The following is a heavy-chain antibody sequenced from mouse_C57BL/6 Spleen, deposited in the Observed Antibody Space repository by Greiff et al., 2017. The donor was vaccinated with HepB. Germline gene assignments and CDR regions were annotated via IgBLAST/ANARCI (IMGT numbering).Heavy chain of an antibody. V-gene: IGHV5-17*01. CDR2: ISSGSSTI. CDR3: ASNYVGY. CDR1: GFTFSDYG. J-gene: IGHJ2*01. Sequence: EVMLVESGGGLVKPGGSLKLSCAASGFTFSDYGMHWVRQAPEKGLEWVAYISSGSSTIYYADTVKGRFTIARDNAKNTLFLQMTSLRSEDTAMYYCASNYVGYWGQGTTLTVS.